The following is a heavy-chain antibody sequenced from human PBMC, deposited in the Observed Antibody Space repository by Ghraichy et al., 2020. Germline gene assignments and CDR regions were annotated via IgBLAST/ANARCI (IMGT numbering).Heavy chain of an antibody. Sequence: GGSLRLSCAASGFSFSTFAINWVRQAPGKGLEWVSAISSSGDKTYYAGSVKGRFAISRDNSKNTLYLQMNSLRAEDTAIYYCAKGGGWLYYFDYWGQGTLVTVS. CDR1: GFSFSTFA. CDR3: AKGGGWLYYFDY. CDR2: ISSSGDKT. J-gene: IGHJ4*02. V-gene: IGHV3-23*01. D-gene: IGHD6-19*01.